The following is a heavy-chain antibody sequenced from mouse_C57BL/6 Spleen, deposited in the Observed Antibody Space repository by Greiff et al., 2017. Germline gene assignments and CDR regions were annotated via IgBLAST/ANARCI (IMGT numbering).Heavy chain of an antibody. J-gene: IGHJ4*01. CDR2: INPYNGGT. CDR3: ARSDDPAYAMDY. D-gene: IGHD2-3*01. CDR1: GYTFTDYY. V-gene: IGHV1-19*01. Sequence: VQLQQSGPVLVKPGASVKMSCKASGYTFTDYYMNWVKQSHGKSLEWIGVINPYNGGTSYNQKFKGKATLTVDKSSSTAYMELNSLTSEDSAVYYCARSDDPAYAMDYWGQGTSVTVSS.